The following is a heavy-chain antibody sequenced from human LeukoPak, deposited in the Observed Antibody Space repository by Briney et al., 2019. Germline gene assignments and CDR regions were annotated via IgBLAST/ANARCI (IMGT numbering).Heavy chain of an antibody. D-gene: IGHD3-22*01. CDR1: GVTVSSNY. Sequence: PGGSLRLSCAVFGVTVSSNYMSWVRQAPGKGLEWVSVLYGGGTTYYADSVKGRFTISRDNSKNTLYLQMNSLRVEDTALYYCAKDIVIYYDSSGSIDYWGQGTLVTVSS. CDR2: LYGGGTT. J-gene: IGHJ4*02. CDR3: AKDIVIYYDSSGSIDY. V-gene: IGHV3-53*05.